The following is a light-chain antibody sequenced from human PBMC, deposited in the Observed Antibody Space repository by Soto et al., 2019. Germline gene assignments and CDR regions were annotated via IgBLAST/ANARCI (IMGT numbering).Light chain of an antibody. CDR3: QQYKSYWT. CDR1: ESITTW. Sequence: DIQMTQSPSTLSASVGDRVNITCRASESITTWLAWYQQKPGKAPNLLIYKASNLESGVPSRFSGSGYGTEFTLTIISLQPDDSATYYCQQYKSYWTFGQGTKVEVK. J-gene: IGKJ1*01. V-gene: IGKV1-5*03. CDR2: KAS.